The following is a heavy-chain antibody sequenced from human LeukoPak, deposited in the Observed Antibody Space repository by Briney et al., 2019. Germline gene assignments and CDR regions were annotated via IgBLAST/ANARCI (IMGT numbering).Heavy chain of an antibody. V-gene: IGHV4-38-2*02. CDR3: ARTSSSGLVGGYYFDY. Sequence: SETLSLTCTVSGYFISSGYYWGWIRPPPGKGLQWIGSIHHSGSSYYNPSLKSRVTISVDTSKNQFSLKLSSVTAADTAVYYCARTSSSGLVGGYYFDYWGQGTLVTVSS. CDR2: IHHSGSS. CDR1: GYFISSGYY. J-gene: IGHJ4*02. D-gene: IGHD6-19*01.